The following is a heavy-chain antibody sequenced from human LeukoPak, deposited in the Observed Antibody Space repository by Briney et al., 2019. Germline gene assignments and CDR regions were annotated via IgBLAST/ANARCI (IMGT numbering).Heavy chain of an antibody. D-gene: IGHD1-26*01. J-gene: IGHJ4*02. CDR2: INDSGGRT. Sequence: GGSLRLSCSSSGFTFSRYAMHWVRQAPGKGLEWVSGINDSGGRTHYGDSVKGSFSSSRDNSKHILHLQMSPLRAEDTALFYCVKDVGGTYAFDYWGEGILVTVAS. V-gene: IGHV3-64D*09. CDR3: VKDVGGTYAFDY. CDR1: GFTFSRYA.